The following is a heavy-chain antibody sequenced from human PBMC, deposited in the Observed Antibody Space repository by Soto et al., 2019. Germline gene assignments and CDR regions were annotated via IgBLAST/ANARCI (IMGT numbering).Heavy chain of an antibody. V-gene: IGHV3-30*14. J-gene: IGHJ3*02. CDR3: VKDGGPLPTVVNYLFDI. Sequence: GGSLRLSCVASGFTFSSYVIHWVRQAPGKGLEWVALISTDGTEKHYPGSVRGRFTISRDNSKNTLYLQMNSLRTEDTAVYYCVKDGGPLPTVVNYLFDIGGKGKKVTVSS. D-gene: IGHD3-16*01. CDR1: GFTFSSYV. CDR2: ISTDGTEK.